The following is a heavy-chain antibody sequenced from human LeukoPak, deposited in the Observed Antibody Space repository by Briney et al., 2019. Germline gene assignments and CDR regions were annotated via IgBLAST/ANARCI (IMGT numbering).Heavy chain of an antibody. J-gene: IGHJ4*02. Sequence: PSETLSLTCAVSGGSISSSNWWSWVRQPPGKGLEWIGEIYHSGSTNYNPSLKSRVTISVDKSKNQFSLKLSSVTAADTAVYYCASSNTYYDILTGYNPLDYWGQGTLVTVSS. CDR1: GGSISSSNW. CDR3: ASSNTYYDILTGYNPLDY. V-gene: IGHV4-4*02. D-gene: IGHD3-9*01. CDR2: IYHSGST.